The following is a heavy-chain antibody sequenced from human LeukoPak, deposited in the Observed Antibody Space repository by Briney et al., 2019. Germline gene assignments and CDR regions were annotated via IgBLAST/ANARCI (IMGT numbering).Heavy chain of an antibody. CDR3: ASGITMVRGPTDYYGMDV. D-gene: IGHD3-10*01. CDR1: GFTFGSYG. CDR2: IWYDGSNK. J-gene: IGHJ6*04. V-gene: IGHV3-33*01. Sequence: GGSLRLSCAASGFTFGSYGMHWVRQAPGKGLEWVAVIWYDGSNKYYADSVKGRFTISRDNSKNTLYLQMNSLRAEDTAVYYCASGITMVRGPTDYYGMDVWGKGTTVTVSS.